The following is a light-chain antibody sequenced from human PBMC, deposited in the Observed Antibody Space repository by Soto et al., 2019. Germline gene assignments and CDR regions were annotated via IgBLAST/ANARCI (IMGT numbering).Light chain of an antibody. Sequence: DIQITQSPSTLSGSVGDRVTITCRASQTISSWLAWYQQKPGKAPKLLIYKASTLKSGVPSRFSGSGSGTEFTLTISSLQNDDFATYYCQHYNSYSEAFGQGTKVDIK. CDR2: KAS. V-gene: IGKV1-5*03. CDR3: QHYNSYSEA. CDR1: QTISSW. J-gene: IGKJ1*01.